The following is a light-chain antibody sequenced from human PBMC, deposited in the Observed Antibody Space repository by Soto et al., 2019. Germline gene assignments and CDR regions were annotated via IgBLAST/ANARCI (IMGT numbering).Light chain of an antibody. CDR3: QQYNSYSRT. CDR2: TAS. CDR1: QAISSY. V-gene: IGKV1-9*01. J-gene: IGKJ1*01. Sequence: DIQLTQSPSFLSASVGDRVTVTCRASQAISSYLAWYQQKLGKAPKLLIYTASTLQSGVPSRFSGSGSGTEFTLTISSLQPDDFATYYCQQYNSYSRTFGQGTKVDIK.